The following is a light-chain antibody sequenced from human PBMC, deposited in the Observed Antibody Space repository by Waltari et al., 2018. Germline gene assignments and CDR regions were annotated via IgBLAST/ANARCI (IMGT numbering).Light chain of an antibody. CDR1: SSDIGGYNY. CDR2: DVS. CDR3: SSYIDSSTLEL. Sequence: QSALTQPASVSGSPGQSITISCTGTSSDIGGYNYVSWYQHVPGKAPKLMIYDVSNRPSGFSSRFSGSKSGTTASLTISGLQAEDEADYFCSSYIDSSTLELFGGGTSLTVL. J-gene: IGLJ2*01. V-gene: IGLV2-14*03.